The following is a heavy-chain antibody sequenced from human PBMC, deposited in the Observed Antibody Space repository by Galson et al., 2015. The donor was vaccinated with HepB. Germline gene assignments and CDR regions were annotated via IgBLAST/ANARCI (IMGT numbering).Heavy chain of an antibody. CDR3: TTWDSGY. D-gene: IGHD1-26*01. V-gene: IGHV3-15*01. CDR2: IKSKASGGTT. CDR1: GFSFTNAW. Sequence: SLRLSCAASGFSFTNAWMSWVRQAPGKGLEWVGRIKSKASGGTTDYAAPVRGRFTISRDDSEDTLNLQMSSLKIEDTAVYYCTTWDSGYWGQGTLVTVSS. J-gene: IGHJ4*02.